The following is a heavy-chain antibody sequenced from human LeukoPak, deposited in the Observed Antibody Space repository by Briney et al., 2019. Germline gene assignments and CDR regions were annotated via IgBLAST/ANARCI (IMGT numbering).Heavy chain of an antibody. D-gene: IGHD1-26*01. CDR2: ISSNGGST. CDR1: GFTFSSYA. J-gene: IGHJ4*02. Sequence: GGSLRLSCAASGFTFSSYAMHWVRQAPGKGLEYVSAISSNGGSTYYANSVKGGFTISRDNSKNTLHLQMGSLRAEDMAVYYCARSSGSYIGDVDYWGQGTLVTVSS. V-gene: IGHV3-64*01. CDR3: ARSSGSYIGDVDY.